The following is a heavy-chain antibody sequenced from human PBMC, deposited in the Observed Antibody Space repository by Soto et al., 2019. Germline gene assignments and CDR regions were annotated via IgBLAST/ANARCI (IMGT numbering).Heavy chain of an antibody. CDR1: GFTFSSYE. V-gene: IGHV3-48*03. CDR2: ISSSGSTI. CDR3: AKDLGYAGEYFQH. J-gene: IGHJ1*01. Sequence: GSLGLSCAASGFTFSSYEMNWVRQAPGAGLEWVSYISSSGSTIYYADSVKGRFTISRDNSKNTLYLQMNSLRAEDTAVYYCAKDLGYAGEYFQHWGQGLLVTLSS. D-gene: IGHD1-1*01.